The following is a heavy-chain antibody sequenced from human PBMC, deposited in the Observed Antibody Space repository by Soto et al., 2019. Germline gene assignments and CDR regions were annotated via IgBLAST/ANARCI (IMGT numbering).Heavy chain of an antibody. Sequence: GESLKISCKGSGYSFTSYWIGWVRQMPGKGLEWMGIIYPGDSDTRYSPSFQGQVTISADKSRRTLHLQMDSLRAEDAAVYFCVRRAITATTNWGAFDVWGQGTVVTVSS. J-gene: IGHJ3*01. CDR2: IYPGDSDT. V-gene: IGHV5-51*01. CDR3: VRRAITATTNWGAFDV. D-gene: IGHD1-20*01. CDR1: GYSFTSYW.